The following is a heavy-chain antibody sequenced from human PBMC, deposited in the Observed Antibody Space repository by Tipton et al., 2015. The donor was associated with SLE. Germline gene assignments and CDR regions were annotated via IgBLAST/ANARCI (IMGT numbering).Heavy chain of an antibody. D-gene: IGHD6-19*01. V-gene: IGHV4-34*01. CDR2: INHNGST. CDR1: GGSFSGYY. CDR3: ARSYSSGWFFDY. Sequence: TLSLTCAVYGGSFSGYYWSWIRQPPGKGLEWIGEINHNGSTNYNPSLKSRVTISVDTSKNQFSLKLSSVTAADTAVYYCARSYSSGWFFDYWGQGTLVTVSS. J-gene: IGHJ4*02.